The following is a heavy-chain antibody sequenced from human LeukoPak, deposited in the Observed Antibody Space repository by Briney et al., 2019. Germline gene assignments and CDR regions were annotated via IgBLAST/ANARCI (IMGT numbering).Heavy chain of an antibody. CDR3: ARDGNFGDFEGWFDS. V-gene: IGHV3-74*01. Sequence: GGSLSLSCPASGFTFSNYWMHWVRKAPGKGLGWVSRINSVGSRTTHADSVKGRFAISRDNAKNTLYLELNSLRGEDTAVYYCARDGNFGDFEGWFDSWGQGTLVTVSS. CDR2: INSVGSRT. J-gene: IGHJ5*01. CDR1: GFTFSNYW. D-gene: IGHD4-17*01.